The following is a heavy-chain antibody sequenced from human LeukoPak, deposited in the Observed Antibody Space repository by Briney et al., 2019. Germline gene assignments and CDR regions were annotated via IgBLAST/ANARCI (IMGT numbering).Heavy chain of an antibody. J-gene: IGHJ5*02. D-gene: IGHD5-12*01. V-gene: IGHV4-59*08. Sequence: PSESLSLTCTVSGGSISSYYWSWIRQPPGKGLEWIGYIYYSGSTNYYPSLKSRVTISVDTSKNQFSLKLSSVTAADTAVYYCARPRYSGRHWFDPWGQGTLVSVST. CDR3: ARPRYSGRHWFDP. CDR2: IYYSGST. CDR1: GGSISSYY.